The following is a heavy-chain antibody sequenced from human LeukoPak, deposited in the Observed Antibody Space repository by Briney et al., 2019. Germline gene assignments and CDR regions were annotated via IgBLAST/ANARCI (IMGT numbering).Heavy chain of an antibody. V-gene: IGHV4-59*01. Sequence: SETLSLTCTVSGGSISSYYWSWIRQPPGKGLEWIGYIYYSGSTNYNPSLKSRVTISVDTSKNQFSLKLSSVTAADTAVYYCARITVGGAFDIWGHGTMVTVSS. J-gene: IGHJ3*02. CDR1: GGSISSYY. CDR2: IYYSGST. D-gene: IGHD3-16*01. CDR3: ARITVGGAFDI.